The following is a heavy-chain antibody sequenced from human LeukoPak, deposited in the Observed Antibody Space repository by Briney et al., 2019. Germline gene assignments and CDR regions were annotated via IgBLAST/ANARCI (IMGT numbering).Heavy chain of an antibody. CDR2: INAGNGNT. V-gene: IGHV1-3*01. CDR3: ARDEGGGITMVRGVLAY. CDR1: GYTFTSYA. J-gene: IGHJ4*02. Sequence: ASVKVSCKASGYTFTSYAMHWVRQAPGQMLEWMGWINAGNGNTKYSQKFQGRVTITRDTSASTAYMELSSLRSEDTAVYYCARDEGGGITMVRGVLAYWGQGTLVTVSS. D-gene: IGHD3-10*01.